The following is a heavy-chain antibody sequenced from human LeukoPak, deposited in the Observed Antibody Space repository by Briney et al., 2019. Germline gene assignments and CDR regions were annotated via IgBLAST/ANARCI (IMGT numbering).Heavy chain of an antibody. CDR1: GYTFTTYG. D-gene: IGHD3-10*01. J-gene: IGHJ4*02. Sequence: ASVKVSCKASGYTFTTYGISWVRQAPGQGLEWMGWISTYNGNTNYAQKVQGRVTMTTDTSTSTAYMELRSLRSDDTAVYYCARNMIRTEIDYWGQGTLVTVSS. CDR2: ISTYNGNT. CDR3: ARNMIRTEIDY. V-gene: IGHV1-18*01.